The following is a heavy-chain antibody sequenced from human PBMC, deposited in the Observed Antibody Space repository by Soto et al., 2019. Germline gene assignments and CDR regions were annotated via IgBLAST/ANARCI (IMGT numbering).Heavy chain of an antibody. CDR1: GDTFSSYA. J-gene: IGHJ4*02. CDR2: IIPMFGTA. V-gene: IGHV1-69*01. Sequence: QVQLVQSGAEVKKPGSSVKVSCKASGDTFSSYAINWVRQAPGQGLEWMGGIIPMFGTANYAQKFKGRVTITAGESTSTVYMGLSSLRSEDTAVYYCARVGPAHYYDRSGYYSPLDYWGQGTLVTVSS. CDR3: ARVGPAHYYDRSGYYSPLDY. D-gene: IGHD3-22*01.